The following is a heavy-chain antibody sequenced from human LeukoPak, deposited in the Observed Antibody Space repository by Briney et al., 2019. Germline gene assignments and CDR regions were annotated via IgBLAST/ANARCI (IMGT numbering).Heavy chain of an antibody. CDR1: GYTFTGYY. CDR2: INPNSGGT. V-gene: IGHV1-2*02. J-gene: IGHJ4*02. CDR3: VRALYDTSGYYPSDY. D-gene: IGHD3-22*01. Sequence: ASVKVSCKASGYTFTGYYMHWVRQAPGQGLEWMGWINPNSGGTNYAQKFQGRVTMTRDTSISTAYMELSRLRSDDTAVYYCVRALYDTSGYYPSDYWGQGALVTVSS.